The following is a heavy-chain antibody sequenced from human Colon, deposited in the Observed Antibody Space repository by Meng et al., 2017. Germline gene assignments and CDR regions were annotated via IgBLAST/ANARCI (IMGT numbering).Heavy chain of an antibody. J-gene: IGHJ6*02. CDR2: ISRNSGDI. V-gene: IGHV3-21*03. Sequence: GESPKTPRAASGFTFSTFDMYWARQAPGKGLEWVASISRNSGDIYYADSVKGRFTISRSNYKDSLYLEMISLRAEDKDVYYCSRPDFHYNGMDVWGQGTTVTVSS. CDR1: GFTFSTFD. CDR3: SRPDFHYNGMDV. D-gene: IGHD3-10*01.